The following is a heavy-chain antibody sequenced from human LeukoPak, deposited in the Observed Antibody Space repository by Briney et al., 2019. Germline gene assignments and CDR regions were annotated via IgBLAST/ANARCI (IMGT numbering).Heavy chain of an antibody. CDR3: AREGRYSYGPFAY. V-gene: IGHV4-31*03. Sequence: SQTLSLTCTVSGGSISSGGYYGSWIRQHAGKGLEWIGYIYYSGSTCYNPSPKSRVTISVDTSKHQFSLKLSSVTAADTAVYYCAREGRYSYGPFAYWGQGTLVTVSS. CDR1: GGSISSGGYY. CDR2: IYYSGST. J-gene: IGHJ4*02. D-gene: IGHD5-18*01.